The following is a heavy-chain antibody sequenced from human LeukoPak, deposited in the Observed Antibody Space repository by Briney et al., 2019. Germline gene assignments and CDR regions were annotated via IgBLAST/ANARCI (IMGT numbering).Heavy chain of an antibody. J-gene: IGHJ5*02. Sequence: ASVKVSCKASGYTFTGYYMHWVRQAPGQGLEWMGWINPNSGGTNYAQKFQGRVTMTRDTSISTAYMELSRLRSDDTAVYYCAREYHGDFWFDPWGQGTLVTVSS. CDR3: AREYHGDFWFDP. V-gene: IGHV1-2*02. CDR2: INPNSGGT. D-gene: IGHD2-2*01. CDR1: GYTFTGYY.